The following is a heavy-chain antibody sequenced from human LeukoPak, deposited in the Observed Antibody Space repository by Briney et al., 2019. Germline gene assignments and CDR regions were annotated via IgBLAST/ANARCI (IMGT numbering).Heavy chain of an antibody. CDR2: IRYDGSNK. CDR1: GFTFSSYG. V-gene: IGHV3-30*02. Sequence: PGGSLRLSXAASGFTFSSYGMHWVRQAPGKGLEWVAFIRYDGSNKYYADSVKGRFTISRDNSKNTLYLQMNSLRAEDTAVYYCAKDRVNYGDLDYWGQGTLVTVSS. CDR3: AKDRVNYGDLDY. J-gene: IGHJ4*02. D-gene: IGHD4-17*01.